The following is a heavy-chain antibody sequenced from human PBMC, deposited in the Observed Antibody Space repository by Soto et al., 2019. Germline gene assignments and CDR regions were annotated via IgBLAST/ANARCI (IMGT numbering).Heavy chain of an antibody. CDR1: GFTFRDHY. CDR3: ARPPVGARYFDL. D-gene: IGHD1-26*01. CDR2: TRNKANSLTT. V-gene: IGHV3-72*01. Sequence: EVQLVESGGGLVQPGGSLRLSCAASGFTFRDHYMDWVRQAPGKGLEWVGRTRNKANSLTTEYAASVKGRFTISRDDSKNSLYLQMNSLKTEDTAVYYCARPPVGARYFDLWGRGTLVTVSS. J-gene: IGHJ2*01.